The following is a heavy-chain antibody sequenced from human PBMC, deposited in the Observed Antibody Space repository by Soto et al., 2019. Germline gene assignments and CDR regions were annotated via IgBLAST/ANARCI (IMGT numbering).Heavy chain of an antibody. D-gene: IGHD6-6*01. CDR3: ARAPKVSGSSQTRPDF. Sequence: LSLTCSIYSGSFSGYYWSWIRQPPGKGLEWIGEISQSGNTNYSPSLKSRVSISIDTSKKQFSLNLASVSAADTAVYYCARAPKVSGSSQTRPDFWGQGTQVTVSS. CDR2: ISQSGNT. V-gene: IGHV4-34*01. CDR1: SGSFSGYY. J-gene: IGHJ4*02.